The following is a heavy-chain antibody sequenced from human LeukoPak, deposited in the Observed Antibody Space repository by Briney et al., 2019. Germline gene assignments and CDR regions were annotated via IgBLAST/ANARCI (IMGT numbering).Heavy chain of an antibody. J-gene: IGHJ4*02. Sequence: SETLSLTCTDSGGSISSYYWSWIRQPAGRGLEWIGRIYTSGSTNYNPSLKSRVTMSVDTSKNQFSLKLSSVTAADTAVYYCARDHYYDSSGYWLYYFDYWGQGTLVTVSS. CDR3: ARDHYYDSSGYWLYYFDY. CDR2: IYTSGST. D-gene: IGHD3-22*01. V-gene: IGHV4-4*07. CDR1: GGSISSYY.